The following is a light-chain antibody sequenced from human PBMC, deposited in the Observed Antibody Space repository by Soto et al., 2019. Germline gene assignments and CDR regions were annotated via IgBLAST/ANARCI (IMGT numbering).Light chain of an antibody. CDR1: QSVISDY. CDR3: QQYGSSVFT. CDR2: GAS. J-gene: IGKJ2*01. Sequence: ETVLTLSPGTLSLSPGETATLSCRASQSVISDYLAWYQQKPDQAPRLVIYGASGRAAGIPDRFNGSGSGTDFTLTISRMEPEDFAMYYCQQYGSSVFTFGQGTKVDXK. V-gene: IGKV3-20*01.